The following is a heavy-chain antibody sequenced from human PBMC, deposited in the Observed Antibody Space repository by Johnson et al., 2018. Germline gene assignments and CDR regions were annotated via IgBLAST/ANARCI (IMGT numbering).Heavy chain of an antibody. Sequence: EVQLLESGGGLVQPGGSLRLSCVASGFTFSLYWLHWVRQAPGKGLVWVSHIHSDVSITTYAASVKGRFTISSDNAKSTFYLQMNSLRAEDTAVYYCARDYYEDAFDIWGQGTMVTVSS. J-gene: IGHJ3*02. V-gene: IGHV3-74*01. CDR1: GFTFSLYW. CDR3: ARDYYEDAFDI. CDR2: IHSDVSIT. D-gene: IGHD1-26*01.